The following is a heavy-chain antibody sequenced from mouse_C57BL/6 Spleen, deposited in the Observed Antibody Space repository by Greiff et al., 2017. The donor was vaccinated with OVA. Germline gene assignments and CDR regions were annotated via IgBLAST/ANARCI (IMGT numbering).Heavy chain of an antibody. CDR1: GYSITSGYY. D-gene: IGHD1-1*01. CDR3: ARHYYGSSWFAY. CDR2: ISYDGSN. V-gene: IGHV3-6*01. J-gene: IGHJ3*01. Sequence: VQLKESGPGLVKPSQSLSLTCSVTGYSITSGYYWNWIRQFPGNKLEWMGYISYDGSNNYNPSLKNRISITRDTSKNQFFLKLNSVTTEDTATYYCARHYYGSSWFAYWGQGTLVTVSA.